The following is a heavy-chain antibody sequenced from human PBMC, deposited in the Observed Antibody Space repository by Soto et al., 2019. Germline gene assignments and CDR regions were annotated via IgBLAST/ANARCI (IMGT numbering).Heavy chain of an antibody. J-gene: IGHJ4*02. CDR1: GFTFSSYA. Sequence: QVQLVESGGGVVQPGRSLRLSCAASGFTFSSYAMHWVRQAPGKGLEWVAVISYDGSNKYYADSVKGRFTISRDNSKNPLFLQMNGLRAEDTAVYYCAKRVMAGKEKAGFDYWGQGTLVTVSS. V-gene: IGHV3-30-3*02. CDR3: AKRVMAGKEKAGFDY. CDR2: ISYDGSNK. D-gene: IGHD6-19*01.